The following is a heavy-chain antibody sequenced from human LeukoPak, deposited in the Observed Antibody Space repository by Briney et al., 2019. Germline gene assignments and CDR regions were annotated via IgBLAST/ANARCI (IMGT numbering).Heavy chain of an antibody. CDR1: GFTVSSNY. CDR3: AKTGDSSGYPYY. CDR2: ISGSGGST. V-gene: IGHV3-23*01. Sequence: GGSLRLSCAASGFTVSSNYMSWVRQAPGKGLEWVSAISGSGGSTYYADSVKGRFTISRDNSKNTLYLQMNSLRAEDTAVYYCAKTGDSSGYPYYWGQGTLVTVSS. D-gene: IGHD3-22*01. J-gene: IGHJ4*02.